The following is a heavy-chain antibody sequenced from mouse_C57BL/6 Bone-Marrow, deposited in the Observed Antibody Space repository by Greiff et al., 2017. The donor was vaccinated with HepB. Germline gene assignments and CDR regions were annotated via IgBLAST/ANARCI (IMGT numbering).Heavy chain of an antibody. CDR1: GYTFTDYE. J-gene: IGHJ2*01. CDR2: IDPETGGT. Sequence: QVHVKQSGAELVRPGASVTLSCKASGYTFTDYEMHWVKQTPVHGLEWIGAIDPETGGTAYNQKFKGKAILTADKSSSTAYMELRSLTSEDSAVYYCTKGGLASWDVGYWGQGTTLTVSS. V-gene: IGHV1-15*01. CDR3: TKGGLASWDVGY. D-gene: IGHD4-1*01.